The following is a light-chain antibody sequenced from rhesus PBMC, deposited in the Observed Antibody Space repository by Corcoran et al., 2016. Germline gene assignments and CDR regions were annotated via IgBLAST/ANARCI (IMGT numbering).Light chain of an antibody. Sequence: DIQMTQSPSSLSAFVGDRVTVTCRASQGINKELSWYQQKPGKAPTLLIYAASSLQTGVSSRFSGGGSGTDYTSTISSLQPVDVATYYGLQDYTSPFTFGPGTKLDIQ. J-gene: IGKJ3*01. V-gene: IGKV1-94*01. CDR3: LQDYTSPFT. CDR2: AAS. CDR1: QGINKE.